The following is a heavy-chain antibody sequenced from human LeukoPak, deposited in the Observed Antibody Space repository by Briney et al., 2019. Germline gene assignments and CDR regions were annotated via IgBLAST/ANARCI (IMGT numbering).Heavy chain of an antibody. V-gene: IGHV4-34*01. CDR3: ARVGRGYCSSTSCSIIDY. J-gene: IGHJ4*02. CDR1: GGSITSYY. D-gene: IGHD2-2*01. Sequence: SETLSLTCTVSGGSITSYYWSWIRQPPGKGLEWIGEINHSGSTNYNPSLKSRVTISVDTSKNQFSLKLSSVTAADTAVYYCARVGRGYCSSTSCSIIDYWGQGTLVTVSS. CDR2: INHSGST.